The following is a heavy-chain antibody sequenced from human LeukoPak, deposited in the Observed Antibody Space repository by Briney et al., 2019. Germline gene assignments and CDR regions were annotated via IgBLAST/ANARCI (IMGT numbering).Heavy chain of an antibody. Sequence: GGSLRLSCEASGFIISENYMSWVRQAPGKGLEWVSVIYSGGSTYYADSVKGRFTISRDISKNTLYLQMNSLRAEDTAVYYCAKDLAVAAAGGNWLDPWGQGTLVTVSS. CDR3: AKDLAVAAAGGNWLDP. V-gene: IGHV3-53*05. CDR2: IYSGGST. J-gene: IGHJ5*02. D-gene: IGHD6-13*01. CDR1: GFIISENY.